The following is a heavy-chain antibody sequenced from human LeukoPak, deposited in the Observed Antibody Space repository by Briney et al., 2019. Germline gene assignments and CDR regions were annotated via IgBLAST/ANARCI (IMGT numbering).Heavy chain of an antibody. CDR2: IDANGGGT. V-gene: IGHV3-74*01. J-gene: IGHJ6*02. CDR3: TRVQAGRSGLMDV. CDR1: GFTLSGYW. Sequence: GGSLRLSCAASGFTLSGYWMHWVRQVPGKGLVWVSRIDANGGGTTYADSVKGRFAISRDNAKNTLYLQMSSLRIEGAAVYYCTRVQAGRSGLMDVWGRGTTVTVSS. D-gene: IGHD2-8*02.